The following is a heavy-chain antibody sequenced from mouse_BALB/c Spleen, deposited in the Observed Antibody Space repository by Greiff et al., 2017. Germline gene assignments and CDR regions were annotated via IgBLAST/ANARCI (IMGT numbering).Heavy chain of an antibody. CDR1: GYTFTDYE. CDR3: TRPYGYAMDY. Sequence: VQLQQSGAELVRPGASVTLSCKASGYTFTDYEMHWVKQTPVHGLEWIGAIDPETGGTAYNQKFKGKATLTADKSSSTAYMELRSLTSEDSAVYYCTRPYGYAMDYWGQGTSVTVSS. J-gene: IGHJ4*01. D-gene: IGHD1-1*01. CDR2: IDPETGGT. V-gene: IGHV1-15*01.